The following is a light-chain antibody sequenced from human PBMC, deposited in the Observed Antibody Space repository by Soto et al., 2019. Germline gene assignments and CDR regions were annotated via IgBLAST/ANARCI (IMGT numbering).Light chain of an antibody. CDR1: QSVTSNY. Sequence: EIVLTQSPGTLSLSPGEGATLSCRASQSVTSNYLAWFQQKPGQPPRLLISGASSRATGIPDKFSGSGSGTDFTLTISRLEPEDFAVYFCQQYAESPITFGQRTRLEIK. CDR2: GAS. V-gene: IGKV3-20*01. CDR3: QQYAESPIT. J-gene: IGKJ5*01.